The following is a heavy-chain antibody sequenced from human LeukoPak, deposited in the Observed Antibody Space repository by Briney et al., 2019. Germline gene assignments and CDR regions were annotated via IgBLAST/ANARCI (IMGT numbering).Heavy chain of an antibody. D-gene: IGHD2-2*02. Sequence: PGGSLRLSCAASGFTFSSYAMGWVRQAPGKGLEWVSAISGSGGSTYYADSVKGRFTISRDNSKNTLYLQMNSLRAEDTAVYYCAKRGYCSSTSCYKYFQHWGQGTLVTVSS. CDR1: GFTFSSYA. V-gene: IGHV3-23*01. CDR2: ISGSGGST. J-gene: IGHJ1*01. CDR3: AKRGYCSSTSCYKYFQH.